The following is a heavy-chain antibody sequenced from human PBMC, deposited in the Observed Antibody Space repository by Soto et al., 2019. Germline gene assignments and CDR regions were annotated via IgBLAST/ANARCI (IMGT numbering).Heavy chain of an antibody. CDR2: ISGSGGST. CDR3: AKVADKDIVLMVYAIYILDY. CDR1: GFTFSSYA. J-gene: IGHJ4*02. Sequence: GGSLRLSCAASGFTFSSYAMSWVRQAPGKGLEWVSAISGSGGSTYYADSVKGRFTISRDNSKNTLYLQMNSLRAEDTAVYYCAKVADKDIVLMVYAIYILDYWGQGTLVTVSS. D-gene: IGHD2-8*01. V-gene: IGHV3-23*01.